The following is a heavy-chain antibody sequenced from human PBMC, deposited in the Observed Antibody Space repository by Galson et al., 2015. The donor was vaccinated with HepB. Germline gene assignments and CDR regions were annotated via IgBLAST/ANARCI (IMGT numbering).Heavy chain of an antibody. CDR1: GFTFSSYN. Sequence: SLRLSCAASGFTFSSYNMNWVRQAPGKGLEWVSSISSSSNYIYYADSVKGRFTISRDNAKNSLYLQMNSLRAEDTAVYYCARDWGIAVAGTGFFDPWGQGTLVTVSS. CDR3: ARDWGIAVAGTGFFDP. J-gene: IGHJ5*02. V-gene: IGHV3-21*01. CDR2: ISSSSNYI. D-gene: IGHD6-19*01.